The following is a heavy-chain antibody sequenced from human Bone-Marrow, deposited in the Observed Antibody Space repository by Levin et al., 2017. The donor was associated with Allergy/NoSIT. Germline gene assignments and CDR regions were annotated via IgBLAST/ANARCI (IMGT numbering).Heavy chain of an antibody. V-gene: IGHV3-9*01. J-gene: IGHJ6*02. D-gene: IGHD4-11*01. CDR1: GFTFEDYA. CDR3: AKDRSNYGSLWGGNYYGTDV. CDR2: ISWNSARV. Sequence: RTGGSLRLSCAASGFTFEDYAMHWVRQAPGKGLEWVSGISWNSARVAYVDSVKGRFTMSRDNDKNSLYLQMNSLRAEDTALYYCAKDRSNYGSLWGGNYYGTDVWGQGTTVTVSS.